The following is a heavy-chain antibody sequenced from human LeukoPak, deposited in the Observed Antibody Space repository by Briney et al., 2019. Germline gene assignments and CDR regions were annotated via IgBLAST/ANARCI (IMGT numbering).Heavy chain of an antibody. CDR3: ARDRSTVGSTTNYYYYGMDV. CDR1: GFTFSSYA. CDR2: ISYDGSNK. Sequence: GRSLRLSCAASGFTFSSYAMHWVRQAPGKGLEWVAVISYDGSNKYYADSVKGRFTISRDNSKNTLYLQMNSLRAEDTAVYYCARDRSTVGSTTNYYYYGMDVWGQGTTVTVSS. V-gene: IGHV3-30*14. J-gene: IGHJ6*02. D-gene: IGHD4-23*01.